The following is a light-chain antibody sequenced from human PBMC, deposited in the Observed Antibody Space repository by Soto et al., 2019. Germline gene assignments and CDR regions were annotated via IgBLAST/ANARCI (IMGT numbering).Light chain of an antibody. CDR1: QTVGSK. Sequence: EIVLTQSPATLSVSPGERVTLSCRASQTVGSKLAWYQQKLGQAPSLLIYDASTRATGVPARFSGSGSGTEFTLTISGPQSDDFAVYYCQQYDNWPPLTCGGGTMVEIK. V-gene: IGKV3-15*01. CDR3: QQYDNWPPLT. CDR2: DAS. J-gene: IGKJ4*01.